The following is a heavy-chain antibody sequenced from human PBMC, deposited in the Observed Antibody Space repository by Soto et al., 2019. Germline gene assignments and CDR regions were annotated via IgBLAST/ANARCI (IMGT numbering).Heavy chain of an antibody. D-gene: IGHD2-2*01. Sequence: GESLKISCKGSGYSFTSYWIGWVRQVPGKGLEWMGIIYPGDSDTRYSPSFQGQVTISADKSISTAYLQWSSLKASDTAMYYCARHGIVVVPAASGHTGYYYYGMDVWGQGTTVTVSS. CDR3: ARHGIVVVPAASGHTGYYYYGMDV. CDR2: IYPGDSDT. J-gene: IGHJ6*02. V-gene: IGHV5-51*01. CDR1: GYSFTSYW.